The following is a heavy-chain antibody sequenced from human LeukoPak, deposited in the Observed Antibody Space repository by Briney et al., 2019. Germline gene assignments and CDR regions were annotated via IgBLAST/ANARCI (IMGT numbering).Heavy chain of an antibody. CDR1: GYTFTGYY. V-gene: IGHV1-2*02. CDR3: ARGVYDYVWGSYRYGRDY. D-gene: IGHD3-16*02. Sequence: GASVKVSCKASGYTFTGYYMHWVRQAPGQGLEWMGWINPNSGGTNYAQKFQGRVTMTRDTSISTAYMELSSLRSEDTAVYYCARGVYDYVWGSYRYGRDYWGQGTLVTVSS. J-gene: IGHJ4*02. CDR2: INPNSGGT.